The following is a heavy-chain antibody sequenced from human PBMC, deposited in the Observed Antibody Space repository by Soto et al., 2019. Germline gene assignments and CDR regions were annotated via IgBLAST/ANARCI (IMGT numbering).Heavy chain of an antibody. CDR1: GFTFSRYG. J-gene: IGHJ6*02. Sequence: QVQLVESGGGVVQPGRSLRLSCATSGFTFSRYGIHWVRQAPGKGLEWVAVTSHDGTNKYYTDSVKGPFIISRDNSKYTQYLEMNSLRAEDTAVYYCAKETVATIRPTGIYYYYGLDVWGQGTTVSVSS. CDR3: AKETVATIRPTGIYYYYGLDV. V-gene: IGHV3-30*18. CDR2: TSHDGTNK. D-gene: IGHD5-12*01.